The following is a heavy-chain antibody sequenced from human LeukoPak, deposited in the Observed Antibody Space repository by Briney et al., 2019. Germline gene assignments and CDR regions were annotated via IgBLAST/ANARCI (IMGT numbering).Heavy chain of an antibody. D-gene: IGHD6-19*01. CDR1: GGSISSSSYY. J-gene: IGHJ6*03. CDR3: ARGPSAAGGSSGWYVGPNYYYYMDV. CDR2: IYYSGST. Sequence: TSEALSLTCTVSGGSISSSSYYWGWIRQPPGKGLEWIGSIYYSGSTYYNPSLKSRVTISVDTSKNQFSLKLSSVTAADTAVYYCARGPSAAGGSSGWYVGPNYYYYMDVWGKGTTVTVSS. V-gene: IGHV4-39*01.